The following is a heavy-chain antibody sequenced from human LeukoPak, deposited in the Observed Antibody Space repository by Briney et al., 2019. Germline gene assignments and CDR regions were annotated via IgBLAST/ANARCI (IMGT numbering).Heavy chain of an antibody. J-gene: IGHJ2*01. D-gene: IGHD3-22*01. CDR3: AKIRFYYDSSFDYWYFDL. CDR1: GFPFSSYA. CDR2: ITASSGGT. Sequence: GGSLRLSCAASGFPFSSYAMGWVRQAPRKGLEWVSAITASSGGTYYADSVKGRFTISKDNSKNTLYLQINSLRAEDAAIYYCAKIRFYYDSSFDYWYFDLWGRGTLVTVSS. V-gene: IGHV3-23*01.